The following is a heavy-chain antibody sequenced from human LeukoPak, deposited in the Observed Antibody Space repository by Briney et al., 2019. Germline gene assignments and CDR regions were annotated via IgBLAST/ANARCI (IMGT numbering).Heavy chain of an antibody. Sequence: GSLRLSCAASGFTVSSNYMSWIRQPPGKGLEWTGEINHSGGTNYNPSLKSRVTISVDTSKNQSSLKLSSVTAADTAVYYCARGGRVVIPAARRNYFDYWGQGTLVTVSS. D-gene: IGHD2-2*01. V-gene: IGHV4-34*01. CDR2: INHSGGT. J-gene: IGHJ4*02. CDR1: GFTVSSNY. CDR3: ARGGRVVIPAARRNYFDY.